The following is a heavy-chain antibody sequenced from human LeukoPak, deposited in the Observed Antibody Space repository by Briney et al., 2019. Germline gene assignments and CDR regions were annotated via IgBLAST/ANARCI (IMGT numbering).Heavy chain of an antibody. CDR1: KFTFSSYP. D-gene: IGHD2-15*01. Sequence: GRSLRLSCAASKFTFSSYPMHWVRQAPGKGLEWVAVIANDGRDKHCADSVKGRFTISRDNSRNTLYLQINSLRAEDTAVYYCARHLGSVVVATYYFDYWGQGTLVTVSS. CDR2: IANDGRDK. CDR3: ARHLGSVVVATYYFDY. V-gene: IGHV3-30-3*01. J-gene: IGHJ4*02.